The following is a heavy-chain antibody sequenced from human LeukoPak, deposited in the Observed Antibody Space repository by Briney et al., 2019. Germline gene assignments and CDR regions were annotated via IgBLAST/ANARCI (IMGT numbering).Heavy chain of an antibody. CDR2: IIPILGIA. CDR3: ARDRELSSSFDY. J-gene: IGHJ4*02. V-gene: IGHV1-69*04. Sequence: ASVKVSCKASGGTFSSYAISWVRQAPGQGLEWMGRIIPILGIANYAQKFQGRVTITADKFTSTAYMELSSLRSEDTAVYYCARDRELSSSFDYWGQGALVTVSS. CDR1: GGTFSSYA. D-gene: IGHD1-7*01.